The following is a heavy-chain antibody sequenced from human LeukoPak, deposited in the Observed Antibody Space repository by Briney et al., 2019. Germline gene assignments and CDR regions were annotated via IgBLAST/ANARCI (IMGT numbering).Heavy chain of an antibody. D-gene: IGHD6-19*01. J-gene: IGHJ5*02. CDR1: GGSISSYY. V-gene: IGHV4-59*01. Sequence: KPSETLSLTCTVSGGSISSYYWSWIRQPPGKGLEWIGYIYYSGSTNYNPSLKSRVTISVDTSKNQFSLKLSSVTAEDTAVYYCARSYSSGKNWFDPWGQGTLVTVSS. CDR2: IYYSGST. CDR3: ARSYSSGKNWFDP.